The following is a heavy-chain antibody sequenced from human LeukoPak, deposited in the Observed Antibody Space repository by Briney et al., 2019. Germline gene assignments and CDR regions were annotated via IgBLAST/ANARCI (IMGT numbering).Heavy chain of an antibody. D-gene: IGHD6-13*01. J-gene: IGHJ4*02. CDR1: GGSISSYY. Sequence: SETLSLTCTVSGGSISSYYWSWIRQPAGKGLEWIGSLYYSGSTYYNPSLKSRLTISIDTSKNQFSLRLRSVTAADTAVYYCARVTGYRIEDYFDYWGQGTLVTVSS. CDR2: LYYSGST. V-gene: IGHV4-4*07. CDR3: ARVTGYRIEDYFDY.